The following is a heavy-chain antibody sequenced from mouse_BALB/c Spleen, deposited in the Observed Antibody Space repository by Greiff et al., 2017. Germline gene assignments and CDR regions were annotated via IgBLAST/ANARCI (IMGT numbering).Heavy chain of an antibody. V-gene: IGHV6-6*02. D-gene: IGHD2-14*01. CDR2: IRLKSNNYAT. J-gene: IGHJ3*01. Sequence: EVKLMESGGGLVQPGGSMKLSCVASGFTFSNYWMNWVRQSPEKGLEWVAEIRLKSNNYATHYAESVKGRFTISRDDSKSSVYLQMNNLRAEDTGIYYCTRGYRYDGFAYWGQGTLVTVSA. CDR3: TRGYRYDGFAY. CDR1: GFTFSNYW.